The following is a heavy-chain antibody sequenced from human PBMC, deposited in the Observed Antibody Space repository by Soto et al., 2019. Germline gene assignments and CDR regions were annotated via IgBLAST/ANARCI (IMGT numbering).Heavy chain of an antibody. D-gene: IGHD1-7*01. CDR3: PHLYTWNYITPFDY. Sequence: QITLKESGPTLVKPTQTLTLTCSFSGFSLNTAGMGVGWIRQPPGKALEWLALIYWNDDGRYNPSLKSRLTISHDSSKNQVVLTTTNKDPVHTATYSCPHLYTWNYITPFDYWGRGILVSVSS. V-gene: IGHV2-5*01. CDR2: IYWNDDG. J-gene: IGHJ4*02. CDR1: GFSLNTAGMG.